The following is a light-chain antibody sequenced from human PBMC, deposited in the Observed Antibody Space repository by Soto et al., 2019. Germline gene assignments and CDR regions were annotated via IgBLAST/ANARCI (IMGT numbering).Light chain of an antibody. V-gene: IGKV3-11*01. CDR2: DAS. CDR1: QSVSSY. J-gene: IGKJ3*01. CDR3: QQRSNWPRFT. Sequence: EIVLTQSPATLSLSPGEIATLSFSASQSVSSYLAWYQQKPGQAPRLLIYDASNRATGIPARFSGSGSGTDFTLTISSLEPEDFAVYYCQQRSNWPRFTFGPGTKVDIK.